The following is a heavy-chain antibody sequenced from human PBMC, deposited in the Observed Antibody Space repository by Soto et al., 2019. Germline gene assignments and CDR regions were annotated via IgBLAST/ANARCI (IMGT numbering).Heavy chain of an antibody. CDR2: MNPNTGNT. CDR1: VYTFTNYD. D-gene: IGHD1-26*01. Sequence: QVQLVQSGAEVKKPGASVKVSCKTSVYTFTNYDINWVRQATGLGLEYMGWMNPNTGNTGYAQKFQGRLTMTRNTSISTAYMELSSLRSEDTAGYYCARRRTGSYLLVDFWGQGTLVTVSS. J-gene: IGHJ4*02. CDR3: ARRRTGSYLLVDF. V-gene: IGHV1-8*01.